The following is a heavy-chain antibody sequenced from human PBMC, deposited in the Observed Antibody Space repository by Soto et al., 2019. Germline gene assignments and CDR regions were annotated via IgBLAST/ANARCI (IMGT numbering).Heavy chain of an antibody. CDR3: AREMTTVTYDY. D-gene: IGHD4-17*01. CDR2: ISYDGSNK. V-gene: IGHV3-30-3*01. CDR1: GFTCSSYA. J-gene: IGHJ4*02. Sequence: PGGSLRLSCAASGFTCSSYAMHWVRQAPGKGLEWVAVISYDGSNKYYADSVKGRFTISRDNSKNTLYLQMNSLRAEDTAVYYCAREMTTVTYDYWGQGTLVTVSS.